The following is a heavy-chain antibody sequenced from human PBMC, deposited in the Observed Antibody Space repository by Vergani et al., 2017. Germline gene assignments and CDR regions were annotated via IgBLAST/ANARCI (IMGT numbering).Heavy chain of an antibody. CDR2: ISSSSSYI. CDR3: ASHFLNTIFGVVISDY. J-gene: IGHJ4*02. Sequence: EVQLVESGGGLVKPGGSLRLSCAASGFTFSSYSMNWVRQAPGKGLEWVSSISSSSSYIYYADSVKGRFTISRDNAKNSLYLQMNSLRAEDTAVYYCASHFLNTIFGVVISDYWGQGTLVTVSS. V-gene: IGHV3-21*01. D-gene: IGHD3-3*01. CDR1: GFTFSSYS.